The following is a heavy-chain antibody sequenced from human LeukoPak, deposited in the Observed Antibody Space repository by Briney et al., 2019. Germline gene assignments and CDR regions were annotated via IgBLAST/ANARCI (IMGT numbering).Heavy chain of an antibody. J-gene: IGHJ3*02. Sequence: GASVKVSCKASGYTLTNYGISWVRQAPVQGLEWMGWVSTYNGRTNYAQKLQGRVTMTRDTSISTAYMELSRLRSDDTAVYYCARDPRPRPTTVVTPEPRDAFDIWGQGTMVTVSS. V-gene: IGHV1-18*01. CDR3: ARDPRPRPTTVVTPEPRDAFDI. D-gene: IGHD4-23*01. CDR2: VSTYNGRT. CDR1: GYTLTNYG.